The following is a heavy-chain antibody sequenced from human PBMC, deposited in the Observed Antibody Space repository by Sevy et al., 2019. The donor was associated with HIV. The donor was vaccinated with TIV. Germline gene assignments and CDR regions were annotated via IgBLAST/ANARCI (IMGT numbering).Heavy chain of an antibody. V-gene: IGHV3-23*01. CDR3: AAEYSYGYEY. D-gene: IGHD5-18*01. CDR2: ISVGGGSI. Sequence: GGSLRLSCTASRFTFTNNPMSWVRQAPGKGLEWVSDISVGGGSIYYADSVKGRFTISRDTSNNKVYLQMDSLRAEDTAVYYCAAEYSYGYEYWGQGTLVTVSS. J-gene: IGHJ4*02. CDR1: RFTFTNNP.